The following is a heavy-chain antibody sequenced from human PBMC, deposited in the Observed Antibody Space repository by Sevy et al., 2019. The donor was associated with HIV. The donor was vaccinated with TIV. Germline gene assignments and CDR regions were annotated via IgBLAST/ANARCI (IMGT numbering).Heavy chain of an antibody. CDR2: ISGSGGST. V-gene: IGHV3-23*01. Sequence: GGSLRLSCAASGFTFSSYAMSWVRQAPGKGLEWVSAISGSGGSTYYADSVKGRFTNSRDNSMNTHYLPMNSLRAEDTAVYYCAKDDRIAVAGLIAFDIWGQGTMVTVSS. CDR3: AKDDRIAVAGLIAFDI. D-gene: IGHD6-19*01. CDR1: GFTFSSYA. J-gene: IGHJ3*02.